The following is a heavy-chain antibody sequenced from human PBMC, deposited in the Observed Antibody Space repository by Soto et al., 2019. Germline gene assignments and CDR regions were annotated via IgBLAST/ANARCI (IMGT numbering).Heavy chain of an antibody. CDR2: IYSGGYT. Sequence: EVQLVESGGGLIQPGGSLRLSCAVSGFTVSNNYMSWVRQAPGKGLEGVSVIYSGGYTAYGDSVKGRFTISRDNSKNTLTLQRNSPGAADRAVYSGGTRGGGGGYWGQGTLVTVSS. J-gene: IGHJ4*02. D-gene: IGHD3-10*01. V-gene: IGHV3-53*01. CDR1: GFTVSNNY. CDR3: GTRGGGGGY.